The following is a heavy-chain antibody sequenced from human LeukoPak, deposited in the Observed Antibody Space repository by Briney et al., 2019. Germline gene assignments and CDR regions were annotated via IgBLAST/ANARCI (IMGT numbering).Heavy chain of an antibody. Sequence: SETLSLTCAVSGGSISSSNWWTWVRQPPGKGLEWIGEIYHSGSTNYNPSLKSRVTISVDTSKNQFSLKLSSVTAADTAVYYCARDPSSGSFDYWGQGTLVTVSS. J-gene: IGHJ4*02. V-gene: IGHV4-4*02. CDR3: ARDPSSGSFDY. D-gene: IGHD1-26*01. CDR2: IYHSGST. CDR1: GGSISSSNW.